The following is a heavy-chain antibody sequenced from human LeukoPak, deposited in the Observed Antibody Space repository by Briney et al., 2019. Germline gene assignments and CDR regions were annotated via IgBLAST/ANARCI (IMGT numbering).Heavy chain of an antibody. CDR2: IRYDGSNK. V-gene: IGHV3-30*02. D-gene: IGHD3-10*01. Sequence: GGSLRLSCAASGFTFSSYGMHWVRQAPGKGLEWVAFIRYDGSNKYYADSVKGRFTISRDNSKNTLYLQMNSLRAEDTAVYYCAKNGGAGYYGSGKGMDVWGQGTTVTVSS. CDR3: AKNGGAGYYGSGKGMDV. CDR1: GFTFSSYG. J-gene: IGHJ6*02.